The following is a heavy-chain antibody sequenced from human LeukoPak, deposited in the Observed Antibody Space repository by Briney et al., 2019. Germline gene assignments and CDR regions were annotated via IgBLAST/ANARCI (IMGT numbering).Heavy chain of an antibody. CDR2: IKQDGSEK. Sequence: GGSLRLSCAASGFTFSSYWMSWVRQAPGKGLEWVANIKQDGSEKYYVDSVKGRFTISRDNAKNSLYRQMNSLRAEDTAVYYCGRSGSGSYYSLDAFDIWGQGTMVTVSS. CDR3: GRSGSGSYYSLDAFDI. CDR1: GFTFSSYW. V-gene: IGHV3-7*01. D-gene: IGHD1-26*01. J-gene: IGHJ3*02.